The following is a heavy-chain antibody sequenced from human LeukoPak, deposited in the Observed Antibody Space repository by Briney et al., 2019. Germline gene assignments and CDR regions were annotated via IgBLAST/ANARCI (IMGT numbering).Heavy chain of an antibody. D-gene: IGHD6-19*01. CDR1: GFTFDDYG. V-gene: IGHV3-20*04. J-gene: IGHJ3*02. CDR3: ARLMSSGWTHDGFDI. CDR2: INWSGGST. Sequence: GGSLRLSCAASGFTFDDYGMSWVRQAPGKGLEWVSGINWSGGSTGYADSVKGRFTISRDNAKNSLYLQMNSLRDEDTALYYCARLMSSGWTHDGFDIWGQGTMVTVS.